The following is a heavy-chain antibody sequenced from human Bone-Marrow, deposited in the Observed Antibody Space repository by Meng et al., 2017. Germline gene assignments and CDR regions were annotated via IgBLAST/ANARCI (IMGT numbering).Heavy chain of an antibody. CDR3: SGHIDY. Sequence: VQLVGVGGGLVKPGVSLRLSCEGSGFTFSNPYMTWVRQVPGKRLEWVGRIKSKPDGETIDYAAPVKGRFTISRDDSKNTVYLQMNSLKTEDTAVYYCSGHIDYWGQGTLVTVSS. D-gene: IGHD5-12*01. V-gene: IGHV3-15*01. CDR2: IKSKPDGETI. CDR1: GFTFSNPY. J-gene: IGHJ4*02.